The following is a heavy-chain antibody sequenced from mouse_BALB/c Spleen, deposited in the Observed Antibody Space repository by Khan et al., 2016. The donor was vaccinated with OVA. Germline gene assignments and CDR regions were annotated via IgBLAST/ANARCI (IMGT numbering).Heavy chain of an antibody. CDR1: RFSLTSYA. J-gene: IGHJ4*01. Sequence: QVQLKQSGPDLVAPSQSLSITCTVSRFSLTSYAIHWVRQPPGKGLEWLVVIWSDGRTTYNSALKSRLSISKDNSKSQVFLKINSLQTDDTAMYYCARHQFPLSMDSWGQGTSVTVSS. CDR2: IWSDGRT. CDR3: ARHQFPLSMDS. V-gene: IGHV2-6-2*01.